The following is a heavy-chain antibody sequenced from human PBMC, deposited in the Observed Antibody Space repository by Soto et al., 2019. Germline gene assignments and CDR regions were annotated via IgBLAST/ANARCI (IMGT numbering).Heavy chain of an antibody. CDR3: AREDWVSSGPI. V-gene: IGHV1-2*02. CDR2: INPNSGGT. D-gene: IGHD6-19*01. CDR1: GYTFTGYY. J-gene: IGHJ3*02. Sequence: GAAVKVSCKASGYTFTGYYMHWVRQAPGQGLEWMGWINPNSGGTNYAQKFQGRVTMTRDTSISTAYMELSRLRYDDTAVYYCAREDWVSSGPIWGQGTMVDVS.